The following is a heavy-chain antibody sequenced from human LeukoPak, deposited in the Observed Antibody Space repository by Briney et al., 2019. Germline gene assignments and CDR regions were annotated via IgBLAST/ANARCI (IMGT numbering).Heavy chain of an antibody. CDR3: ARTRVTTIDY. CDR1: GGSFSGYY. D-gene: IGHD4-17*01. Sequence: SETLSLTCAVYGGSFSGYYWSWIRQPPGKGLEWIGEINHSGSTNYNPSLKSRVTISVDTSKNQFSLKLSSVTAADTAVYYCARTRVTTIDYWGQGTLVTVSS. J-gene: IGHJ4*02. CDR2: INHSGST. V-gene: IGHV4-34*01.